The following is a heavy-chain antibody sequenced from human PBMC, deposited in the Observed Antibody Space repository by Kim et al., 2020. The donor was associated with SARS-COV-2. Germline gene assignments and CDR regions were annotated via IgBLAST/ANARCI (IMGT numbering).Heavy chain of an antibody. CDR3: ASSQLAY. CDR2: DGSEK. V-gene: IGHV3-7*01. Sequence: DGSEKYYVAAVKGRFTISRDNAKSSLYLQMNSLRAEDTAVYHCASSQLAYWGQGTLVTVSS. D-gene: IGHD6-6*01. J-gene: IGHJ4*02.